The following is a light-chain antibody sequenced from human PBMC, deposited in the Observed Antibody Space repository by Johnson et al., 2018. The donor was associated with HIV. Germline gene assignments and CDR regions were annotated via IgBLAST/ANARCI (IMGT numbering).Light chain of an antibody. J-gene: IGLJ1*01. V-gene: IGLV1-51*01. Sequence: QLVLTQPPSVSAAPGQKVNISCSVSSSNIGNNYVSWYQQLPGTAPKVLIYDNHKRPSGIPDRVSGPKSGTSATLGITGLQPGDEADYYCGTWGSSLISNVFGPGTKVTVL. CDR1: SSNIGNNY. CDR2: DNH. CDR3: GTWGSSLISNV.